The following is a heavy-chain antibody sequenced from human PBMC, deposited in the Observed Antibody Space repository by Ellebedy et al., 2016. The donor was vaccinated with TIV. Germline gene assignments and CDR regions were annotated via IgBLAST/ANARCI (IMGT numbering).Heavy chain of an antibody. CDR1: GGSISTYY. Sequence: SETLSLTXTVSGGSISTYYWSWIRQPPGKGLEWIGYIYYSGSTNYNPSLKSRVTISVDTSKNQFSLKLSSVTAADTAVYYCARDWIVAAGTEAFDIWGQGTMVTVSS. CDR3: ARDWIVAAGTEAFDI. CDR2: IYYSGST. D-gene: IGHD6-13*01. V-gene: IGHV4-59*12. J-gene: IGHJ3*02.